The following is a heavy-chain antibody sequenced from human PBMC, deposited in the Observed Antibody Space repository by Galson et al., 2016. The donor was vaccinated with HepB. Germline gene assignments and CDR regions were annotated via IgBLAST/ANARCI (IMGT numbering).Heavy chain of an antibody. CDR3: ARDDSGGWYGLHYGMDV. Sequence: SETLSLTCTLSGASISGYYLSWIRQPPGKGLEWIGYIYYSGRTNYNPSLKSRVTISVDTSKNQFSLKLSSVTAADPAGYYCARDDSGGWYGLHYGMDVWGQGTTVTVSS. V-gene: IGHV4-59*01. CDR2: IYYSGRT. J-gene: IGHJ6*02. D-gene: IGHD6-19*01. CDR1: GASISGYY.